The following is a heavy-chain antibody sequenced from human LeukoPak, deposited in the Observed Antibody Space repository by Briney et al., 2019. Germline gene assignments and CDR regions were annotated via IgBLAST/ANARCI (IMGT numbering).Heavy chain of an antibody. D-gene: IGHD3-22*01. CDR3: VRNGYDSSGYHFCSDS. J-gene: IGHJ4*02. V-gene: IGHV4-34*01. CDR2: IHHSGGT. Sequence: SETLSLTCAVYDGSFSDYNWSWIRQSPGKGLEWIGEIHHSGGTNYSPSLKSRITLSVGPSKNQLSLRLSSVTAADTAVYYCVRNGYDSSGYHFCSDSRGRGTLVTVSS. CDR1: DGSFSDYN.